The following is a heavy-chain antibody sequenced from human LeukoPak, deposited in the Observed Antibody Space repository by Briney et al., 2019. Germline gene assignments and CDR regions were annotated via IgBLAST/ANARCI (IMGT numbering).Heavy chain of an antibody. CDR1: GFTFSSYW. Sequence: PGGSLRLSCAASGFTFSSYWMHWVRQAPGKGLVWVSHLSPDGGTTDYSDSVRGRFTISRDNAKDTLYLQMNSLRADDTAVYYCARDRELLDYWGQGTLVTVSS. V-gene: IGHV3-74*01. CDR3: ARDRELLDY. CDR2: LSPDGGTT. J-gene: IGHJ4*02. D-gene: IGHD1-26*01.